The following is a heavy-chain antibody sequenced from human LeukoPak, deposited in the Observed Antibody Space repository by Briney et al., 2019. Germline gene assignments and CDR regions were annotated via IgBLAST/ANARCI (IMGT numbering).Heavy chain of an antibody. D-gene: IGHD3-16*01. CDR2: IYYSGST. V-gene: IGHV4-59*08. CDR1: GGSISSYY. J-gene: IGHJ6*02. Sequence: SSETLSLTCTVSGGSISSYYWSWIRQPPGKGLEWIGYIYYSGSTYYNPSLKSRVTISVDTSKNQFSLKLSSVTAADTAVYYCARGIIRGYQYYGMDVWGQGTTVTVSS. CDR3: ARGIIRGYQYYGMDV.